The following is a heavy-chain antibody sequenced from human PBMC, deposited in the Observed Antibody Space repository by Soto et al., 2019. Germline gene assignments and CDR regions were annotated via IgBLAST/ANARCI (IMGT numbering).Heavy chain of an antibody. CDR1: GGSISSGGYY. Sequence: TSETLSLTCAVSGGSISSGGYYWSWIRQPPGKGLEWIGYIYYSGSTNYNPSLKSRVTISVDTSKNQFSLKLSSVTAADTAVYYCARQGEAARPDWLDPWGQGTLVTVS. CDR3: ARQGEAARPDWLDP. CDR2: IYYSGST. J-gene: IGHJ5*02. V-gene: IGHV4-61*08. D-gene: IGHD6-6*01.